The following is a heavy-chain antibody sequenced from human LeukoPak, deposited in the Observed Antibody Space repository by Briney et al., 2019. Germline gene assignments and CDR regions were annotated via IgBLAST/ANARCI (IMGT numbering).Heavy chain of an antibody. CDR3: ASLTWTGVAY. CDR2: INEAGGER. D-gene: IGHD3/OR15-3a*01. V-gene: IGHV3-7*01. Sequence: PGGSLRLSCVASGFSFSTYWINWVRQAPGKGLEWVASINEAGGERHYVDSVKGRFTISRDDAKNSGYLQMNSLRAEDTAVYYCASLTWTGVAYWGQGTLVTVSS. J-gene: IGHJ4*02. CDR1: GFSFSTYW.